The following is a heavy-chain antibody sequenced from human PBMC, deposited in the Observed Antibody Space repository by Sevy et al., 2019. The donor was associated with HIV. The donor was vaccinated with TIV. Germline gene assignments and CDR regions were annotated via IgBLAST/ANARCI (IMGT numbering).Heavy chain of an antibody. CDR2: ISYDGSNK. CDR3: ASESRADYDILTGQGFDY. CDR1: GFTFSSYA. J-gene: IGHJ4*02. D-gene: IGHD3-9*01. V-gene: IGHV3-30-3*01. Sequence: GGSLRLSCAASGFTFSSYAMHGVRQAPGKGLEWVAVISYDGSNKYYADSVKGRFTISRDNSKNTLYLQMNSLRAEDTAVYYCASESRADYDILTGQGFDYWGQGTLVTVSS.